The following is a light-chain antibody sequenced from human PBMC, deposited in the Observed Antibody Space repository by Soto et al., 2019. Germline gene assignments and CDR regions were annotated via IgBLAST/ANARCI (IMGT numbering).Light chain of an antibody. CDR3: CSYAGSSTFYV. Sequence: QSVLTQPASVSGSPGQSITISCTGTCSDVGSYNLVSWYQQHPGKAPKLMIYEGSKRPSGVSNRFSGSKSGNTASLTISGLQAEDEADYYCCSYAGSSTFYVFGTGTKLTVL. V-gene: IGLV2-23*01. J-gene: IGLJ1*01. CDR1: CSDVGSYNL. CDR2: EGS.